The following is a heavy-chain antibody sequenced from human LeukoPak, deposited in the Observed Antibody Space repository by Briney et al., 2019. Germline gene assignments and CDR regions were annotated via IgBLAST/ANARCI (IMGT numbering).Heavy chain of an antibody. Sequence: SETLSLTCTVSGGSISSHYWGWIRQPPGKGLEWIGSIYYSGTTYYNSSLKSRVTISVDTSKSQFSLNLASVTAADTAVYYCARRGKTYYADSWGQGTLVTVSS. CDR1: GGSISSHY. CDR3: ARRGKTYYADS. J-gene: IGHJ4*02. D-gene: IGHD1-26*01. CDR2: IYYSGTT. V-gene: IGHV4-39*01.